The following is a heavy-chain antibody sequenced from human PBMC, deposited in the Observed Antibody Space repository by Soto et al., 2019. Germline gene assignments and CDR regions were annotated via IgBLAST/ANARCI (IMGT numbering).Heavy chain of an antibody. D-gene: IGHD3-16*01. V-gene: IGHV4-31*03. J-gene: IGHJ6*02. Sequence: SETLSLTCTVSGGSISSGGYYWSWIRQHPGKGLEWIGYIYYSGSTYYNPSLKSRVTISVDTSKNQFSLKLSSVTAADTAVYYCARERRLSLDYYYGMDVWGQGTTVTVSS. CDR3: ARERRLSLDYYYGMDV. CDR2: IYYSGST. CDR1: GGSISSGGYY.